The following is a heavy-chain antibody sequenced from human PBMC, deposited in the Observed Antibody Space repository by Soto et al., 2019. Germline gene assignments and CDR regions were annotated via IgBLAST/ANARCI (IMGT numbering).Heavy chain of an antibody. CDR1: GGSISSSGYY. CDR2: SHYSGRT. D-gene: IGHD3-10*01. Sequence: SETLSLTCTVSGGSISSSGYYWGWIRQPPGKGLEWIGSSHYSGRTYYNTSVTSRVTISVDTSKNQFSLKLTSVTAADTAVYYCARHFAVYGSGNWFDPWGQGTLVTVSS. V-gene: IGHV4-39*01. CDR3: ARHFAVYGSGNWFDP. J-gene: IGHJ5*02.